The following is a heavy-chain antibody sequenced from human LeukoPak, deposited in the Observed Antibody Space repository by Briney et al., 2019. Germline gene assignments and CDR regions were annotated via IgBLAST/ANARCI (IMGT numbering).Heavy chain of an antibody. D-gene: IGHD2-2*01. CDR3: ASSVVVPAANFDY. J-gene: IGHJ4*02. Sequence: GGSLRHSCAVSGFTFSSYAMTWARQAPGRGLEWVSSIRGSGGGTDYADSVRGRFTISRDNSKNTLYLQMNSLRVEDTAVFYCASSVVVPAANFDYWGQGTLVTVSS. V-gene: IGHV3-23*01. CDR2: IRGSGGGT. CDR1: GFTFSSYA.